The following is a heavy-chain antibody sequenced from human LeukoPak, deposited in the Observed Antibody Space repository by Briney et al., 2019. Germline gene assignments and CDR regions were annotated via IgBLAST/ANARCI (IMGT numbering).Heavy chain of an antibody. V-gene: IGHV3-7*01. CDR2: IKEDESEK. J-gene: IGHJ4*02. CDR1: GLIFSNYW. CDR3: ARSGGGVPFAY. Sequence: GGSLRLSCAASGLIFSNYWMNWVRQAPGKGLEWVANIKEDESEKYYVDSVKGRFTISRDNAKNSLYLQMNSLRAEDTAIYYCARSGGGVPFAYWGQGTLVTVSS. D-gene: IGHD3-16*01.